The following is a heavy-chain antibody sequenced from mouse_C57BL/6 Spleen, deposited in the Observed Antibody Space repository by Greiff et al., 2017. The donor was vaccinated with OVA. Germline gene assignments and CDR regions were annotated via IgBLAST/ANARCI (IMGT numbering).Heavy chain of an antibody. V-gene: IGHV1-55*01. Sequence: QVQLQQPGAELVKPGASVKMSCKASGYTFTSYWITWVKQRPGQGLEWIGDIYPGSGSTNYNEKFKGKAILTVDTSSSTAYMQLSSLTSEDSAVYYCARGRAALANAMDYWGQGTSVTVSS. J-gene: IGHJ4*01. CDR3: ARGRAALANAMDY. CDR2: IYPGSGST. D-gene: IGHD3-1*01. CDR1: GYTFTSYW.